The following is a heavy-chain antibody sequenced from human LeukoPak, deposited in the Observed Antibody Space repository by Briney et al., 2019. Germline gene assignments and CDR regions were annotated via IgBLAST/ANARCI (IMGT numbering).Heavy chain of an antibody. CDR2: VYYDGTS. Sequence: SETLSLTCTVSGGSINSHSYYWGWLRQPPGKGLEWIGSVYYDGTSYSNPSLKSRAAVFVDTSRDQFSLDLSFVTAADTALYYCVRHISTNTGYFDSCGQGTLVSVSS. V-gene: IGHV4-39*01. J-gene: IGHJ4*02. D-gene: IGHD5-24*01. CDR3: VRHISTNTGYFDS. CDR1: GGSINSHSYY.